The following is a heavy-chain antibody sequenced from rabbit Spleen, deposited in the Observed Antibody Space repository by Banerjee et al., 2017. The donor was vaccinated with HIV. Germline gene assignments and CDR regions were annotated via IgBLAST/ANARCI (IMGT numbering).Heavy chain of an antibody. V-gene: IGHV1S40*01. CDR1: GFSFSSRYY. J-gene: IGHJ4*01. D-gene: IGHD1-1*01. CDR2: IDAGSSGIT. Sequence: QSLEESGGDLVKPGASLTLTCTASGFSFSSRYYMSWVRQAPGKGLEWIACIDAGSSGITYYASWAKGRFTISKTSSTTVTLQMTSLTAADTATYFCARCSGSSGYNGDLWGPGTLVTVS. CDR3: ARCSGSSGYNGDL.